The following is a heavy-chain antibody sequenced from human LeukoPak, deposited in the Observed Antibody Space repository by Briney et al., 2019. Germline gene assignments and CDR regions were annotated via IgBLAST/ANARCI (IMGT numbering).Heavy chain of an antibody. CDR1: RFSFSSYD. Sequence: GGSLRLSCAASRFSFSSYDMTWVRQAPGKGLEWLANIKEDGSQKFYLDSVKGRFTISRDNGKNSLYLQMNSLRAEDTAVYYCAKYLSAKGPPYALDVWGQGTTVTVSS. J-gene: IGHJ6*02. CDR2: IKEDGSQK. V-gene: IGHV3-7*05. D-gene: IGHD2/OR15-2a*01. CDR3: AKYLSAKGPPYALDV.